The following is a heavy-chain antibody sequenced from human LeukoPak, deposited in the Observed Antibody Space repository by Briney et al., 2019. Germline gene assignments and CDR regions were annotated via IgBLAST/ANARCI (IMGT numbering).Heavy chain of an antibody. CDR1: GFTFSSYG. CDR2: IWYDGSNK. V-gene: IGHV3-33*06. Sequence: PGRSLRLSCAASGFTFSSYGMHWVRQAPGKGLEWVAVIWYDGSNKYYADSVKGRFTISRDNSKNTLYLQMNSLRAEDTAVYYCAKSRTYGYNYIGYWGQGTLVTVSS. J-gene: IGHJ4*02. CDR3: AKSRTYGYNYIGY. D-gene: IGHD5-24*01.